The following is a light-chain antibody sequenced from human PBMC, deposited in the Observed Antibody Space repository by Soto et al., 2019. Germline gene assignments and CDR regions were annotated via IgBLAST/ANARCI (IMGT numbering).Light chain of an antibody. J-gene: IGLJ2*01. CDR2: DVN. Sequence: QSALTQPASVSGSPGQSITLSCTGTSSDIGGYDFVSWYQRYPGKAPKLIIYDVNNRPSGVSNRFSGSKSGNTASLTISGLQAEDEADYYCTAYASICTHVVFGGGTKLTVL. CDR1: SSDIGGYDF. V-gene: IGLV2-14*01. CDR3: TAYASICTHVV.